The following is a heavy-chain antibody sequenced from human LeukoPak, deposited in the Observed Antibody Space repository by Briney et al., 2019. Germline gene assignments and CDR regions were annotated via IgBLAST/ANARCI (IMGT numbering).Heavy chain of an antibody. J-gene: IGHJ6*02. CDR3: ASVYNYGMDV. CDR1: GYTVTSYY. Sequence: ASVKVSSKASGYTVTSYYMHWVRQAPGQGLEWMGILNPSGGSPSYAQKFQGRATLTRATSTSTVYMELSSLRSEDTAVYYCASVYNYGMDVWGQGTTVIVSS. CDR2: LNPSGGSP. V-gene: IGHV1-46*01.